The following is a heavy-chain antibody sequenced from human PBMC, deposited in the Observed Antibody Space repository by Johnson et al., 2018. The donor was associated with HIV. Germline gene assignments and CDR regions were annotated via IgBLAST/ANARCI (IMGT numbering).Heavy chain of an antibody. CDR3: ASTIWGGAWHALDI. CDR1: GFTFSTYV. D-gene: IGHD3-16*01. Sequence: QVQLVESGGGLVQPGGSLRLSCVGSGFTFSTYVMTWVRQAPGKGLEWVAVISYDGSNKYYADSVKGRFTISRDNSKNTLYLQMNSLRAEDTAVYYCASTIWGGAWHALDIWGQGTRVTVSS. CDR2: ISYDGSNK. J-gene: IGHJ3*02. V-gene: IGHV3-30*03.